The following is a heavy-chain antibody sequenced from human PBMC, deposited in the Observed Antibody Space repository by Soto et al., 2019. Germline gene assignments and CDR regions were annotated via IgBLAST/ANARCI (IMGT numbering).Heavy chain of an antibody. CDR2: ISNNGGST. D-gene: IGHD6-13*01. J-gene: IGHJ4*02. Sequence: GGSLRLSCSASGFTFSTYAMHWVRQAPGKGLEYVSAISNNGGSTYYADSVKGRFTISRDNSKNTLYLQMNSLRTEDTAVYYCAKDYSYSSYLDSWGQGTLVTVSS. CDR3: AKDYSYSSYLDS. CDR1: GFTFSTYA. V-gene: IGHV3-64*04.